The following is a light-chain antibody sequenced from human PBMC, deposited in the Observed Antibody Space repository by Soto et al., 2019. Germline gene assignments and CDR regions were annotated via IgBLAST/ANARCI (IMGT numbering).Light chain of an antibody. J-gene: IGLJ2*01. V-gene: IGLV2-8*01. CDR2: QVR. CDR3: SSYAGNNIVI. Sequence: QTVLTQPPSASGSPGQSVTISCTGTSSDVGGYNYVSWYQQHTGKAPKLMIYQVRDRPPGVPDRFSGSKSSNTAFLTVSGLHAEDEADYSCSSYAGNNIVIFGGGAKLTVL. CDR1: SSDVGGYNY.